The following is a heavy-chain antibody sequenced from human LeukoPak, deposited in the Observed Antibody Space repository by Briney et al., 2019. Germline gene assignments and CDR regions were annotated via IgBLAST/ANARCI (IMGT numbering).Heavy chain of an antibody. CDR1: GFTFDDYA. V-gene: IGHV3-9*01. D-gene: IGHD3-10*01. CDR2: ISWNSGSI. CDR3: ASSIVRGVTPFDY. Sequence: GGSLRLSCAASGFTFDDYAMHWVRQAPGKGLEWVSGISWNSGSIGYADSVKGRFTISRDNAKNSLYLQMNSLRAEDTALYYCASSIVRGVTPFDYWGQGTLVTVSS. J-gene: IGHJ4*02.